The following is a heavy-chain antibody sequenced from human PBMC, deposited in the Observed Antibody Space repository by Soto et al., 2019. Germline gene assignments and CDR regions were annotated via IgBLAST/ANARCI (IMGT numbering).Heavy chain of an antibody. CDR1: GGSISSGDYY. Sequence: SETLSLTCTVSGGSISSGDYYWSWIRQPPGKGLEWIGYIYYSGSTLYNPSLKSRVTISVDKSKNQFSLKLTSVTAADTAVYYCARDQLEGNWFDPWGQGTLVTVSS. CDR2: IYYSGST. V-gene: IGHV4-30-4*01. CDR3: ARDQLEGNWFDP. J-gene: IGHJ5*02. D-gene: IGHD1-1*01.